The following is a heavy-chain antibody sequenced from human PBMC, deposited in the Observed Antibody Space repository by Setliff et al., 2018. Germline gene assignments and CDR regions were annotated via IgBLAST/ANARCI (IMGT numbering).Heavy chain of an antibody. CDR1: GGSISSGSYY. D-gene: IGHD4-17*01. CDR2: IYTSGST. Sequence: PSETLSLTCTVSGGSISSGSYYWSWIRQPAGKGLEWIGRIYTSGSTNYNPSLKSRVTISVDTSKNQFSLKLSSVTAADTAVYFCARGTKTMVINYWYFDVWGRGTPVTVS. V-gene: IGHV4-61*02. J-gene: IGHJ2*01. CDR3: ARGTKTMVINYWYFDV.